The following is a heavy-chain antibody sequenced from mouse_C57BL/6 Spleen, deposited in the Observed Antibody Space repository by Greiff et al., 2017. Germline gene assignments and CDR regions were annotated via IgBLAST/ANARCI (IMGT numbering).Heavy chain of an antibody. V-gene: IGHV3-6*01. CDR1: GYSITSGYY. CDR3: ARTGTFFAY. CDR2: ISYDGSN. D-gene: IGHD4-1*01. Sequence: EVQRVESGPGLVKPSQSLSLTCSVTGYSITSGYYWNWIRQFPGNKLEWMGYISYDGSNNYNPSLKKRISITRDTSKNQFFLKLNSVTTEYTATYYCARTGTFFAYWGQGTPLTVSS. J-gene: IGHJ2*01.